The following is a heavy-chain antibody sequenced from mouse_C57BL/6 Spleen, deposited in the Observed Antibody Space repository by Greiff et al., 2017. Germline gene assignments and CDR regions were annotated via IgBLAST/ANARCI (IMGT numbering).Heavy chain of an antibody. CDR1: GFNIPDAY. Sequence: VQLQQSGAELVRPGASVKLSCTASGFNIPDAYMHWVKQRPEQGLEWIGLIYPESGIPEYASKFQGKATITADTSSNTADLQLSSLTSEDTAVYYCTQGPDWGKGTTLTVSS. J-gene: IGHJ2*01. V-gene: IGHV14-4*01. D-gene: IGHD3-3*01. CDR2: IYPESGIP. CDR3: TQGPD.